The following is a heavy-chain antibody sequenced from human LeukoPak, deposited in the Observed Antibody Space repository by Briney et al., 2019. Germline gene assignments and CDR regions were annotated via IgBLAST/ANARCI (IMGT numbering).Heavy chain of an antibody. J-gene: IGHJ3*02. V-gene: IGHV3-30*04. CDR3: ARHRRAFDI. CDR2: ISYDGSNK. CDR1: GFIFSSYA. Sequence: GGSLRLSCAASGFIFSSYAMHWVRQAPGKGLEWVAVISYDGSNKYYADSVKGRFTISRDNSKNTLYLQINSLRAEDTAVYYCARHRRAFDIWGQGTMVTVSS.